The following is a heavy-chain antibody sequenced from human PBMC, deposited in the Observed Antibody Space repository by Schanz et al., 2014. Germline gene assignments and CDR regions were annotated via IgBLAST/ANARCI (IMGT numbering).Heavy chain of an antibody. D-gene: IGHD1-1*01. J-gene: IGHJ3*02. CDR1: GFTVSSNY. V-gene: IGHV3-53*01. CDR2: IYSCGST. CDR3: ARDRWDWNNAFDI. Sequence: EVQLVESGGGLIQPGGSLSLSCAASGFTVSSNYMSWVRQAPGKGLEWVSVIYSCGSTYYADSVKGRFTISRDNSKNTLYLQMNSLRAEDTAVYYCARDRWDWNNAFDIWGQGTMVTVSS.